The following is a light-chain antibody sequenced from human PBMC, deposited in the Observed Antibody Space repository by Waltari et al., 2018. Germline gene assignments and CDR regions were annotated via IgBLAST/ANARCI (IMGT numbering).Light chain of an antibody. Sequence: DIRMTQSPPSLSAFVGDRVTINCRASHGITNYFAWYQQKPGKGPELLIYGASTLQSGVPSRFSGSGSGTDFTLTISSLQPEDVGSYYCQDYGSAPYSFGPGTKVEI. J-gene: IGKJ2*03. CDR1: HGITNY. CDR2: GAS. CDR3: QDYGSAPYS. V-gene: IGKV1-27*01.